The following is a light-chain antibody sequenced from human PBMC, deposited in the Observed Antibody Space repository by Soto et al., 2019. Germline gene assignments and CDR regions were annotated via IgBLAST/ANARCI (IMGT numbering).Light chain of an antibody. CDR1: QSVGRRY. CDR2: DTS. J-gene: IGKJ4*01. CDR3: QYQGT. Sequence: IVLTQSPGILSLSPGERATLSCRASQSVGRRYLAWCQQKPGQAPMLLIYDTSERASDIPDRFSGSGSGTDFTLTISRLVPEDFAVYYCQYQGTFGGGTKVEIK. V-gene: IGKV3-20*01.